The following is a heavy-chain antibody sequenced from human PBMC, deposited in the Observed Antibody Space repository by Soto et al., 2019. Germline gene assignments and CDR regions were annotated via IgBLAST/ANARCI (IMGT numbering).Heavy chain of an antibody. CDR1: GFTFSSYS. Sequence: EVQLVESGGGLVKPGGSLRLSCAASGFTFSSYSMNWVRQAPGKGLEWVSAIGASSNYIYYAESVKGRFTISRDNAKNLLYLQMNSLRAEDTAVYYCGRKGYGDCGGMDVWGQGTTVTVSS. CDR2: IGASSNYI. CDR3: GRKGYGDCGGMDV. D-gene: IGHD4-17*01. J-gene: IGHJ6*02. V-gene: IGHV3-21*01.